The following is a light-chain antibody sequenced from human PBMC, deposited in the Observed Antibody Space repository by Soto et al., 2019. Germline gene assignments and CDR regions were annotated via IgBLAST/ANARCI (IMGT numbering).Light chain of an antibody. V-gene: IGLV1-47*02. Sequence: QSVLTQPPSVSAAPGQTVTISCSGSSSNIGNNYVSWYQQLPGTAPKLLIYSNSQRPSGVPDRFSGSKSGTAASLAISGLQSEDEADYYCAAWDDSLKEPVFGGGTQLTVL. J-gene: IGLJ7*01. CDR2: SNS. CDR3: AAWDDSLKEPV. CDR1: SSNIGNNY.